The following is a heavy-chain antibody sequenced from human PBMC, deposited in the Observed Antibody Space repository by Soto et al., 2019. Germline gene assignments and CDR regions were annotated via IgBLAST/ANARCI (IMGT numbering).Heavy chain of an antibody. CDR2: IYSDGKT. V-gene: IGHV3-53*01. J-gene: IGHJ4*02. CDR1: GITVSTNY. D-gene: IGHD3-22*01. CDR3: ARDGGGGYYDSSGYVAV. Sequence: GGSLRLSCAASGITVSTNYMSWVRQAPGKGLEWVAVIYSDGKTYYADSVKGLFTISRDNSKNTVSLQINSLRAEDTAVYYCARDGGGGYYDSSGYVAVWGQGTLVTVSS.